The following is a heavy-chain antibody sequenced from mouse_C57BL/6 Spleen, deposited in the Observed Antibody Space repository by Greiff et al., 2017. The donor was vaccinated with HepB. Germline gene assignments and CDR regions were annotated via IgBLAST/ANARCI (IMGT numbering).Heavy chain of an antibody. D-gene: IGHD1-1*01. CDR3: ARQYYGGYYFDY. Sequence: DVKLVESGGGLVKPGGSLKLSCAASGFTFSSYTMSWVRQTPEKRLEWVATISGGGGNTYYPDSVKGRFTISRDNAKNTLYRQMSSLRSEDTALYYCARQYYGGYYFDYWGQGTTLTVSS. CDR1: GFTFSSYT. V-gene: IGHV5-9*01. J-gene: IGHJ2*01. CDR2: ISGGGGNT.